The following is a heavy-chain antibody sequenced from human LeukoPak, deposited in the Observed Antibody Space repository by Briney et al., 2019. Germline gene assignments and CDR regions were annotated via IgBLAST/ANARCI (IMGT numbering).Heavy chain of an antibody. CDR2: INSDGSST. D-gene: IGHD2-15*01. CDR1: GFTFSSYW. CDR3: ARTVICSGGSCYSSAAFDI. V-gene: IGHV3-74*01. Sequence: PGGSLRLSCAASGFTFSSYWMHWVRQAPGKGLVWVSRINSDGSSTSYADSVKGRFTISRDNAKNTLYLQMNSLRAEDTAVYYCARTVICSGGSCYSSAAFDIWGQGTMVTVSS. J-gene: IGHJ3*02.